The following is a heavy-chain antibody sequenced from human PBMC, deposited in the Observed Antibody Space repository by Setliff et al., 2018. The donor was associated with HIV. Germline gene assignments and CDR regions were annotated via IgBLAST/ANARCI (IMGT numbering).Heavy chain of an antibody. Sequence: SLTCVVSDDSFSNYDWTWIRQSPGKALEWIGYISSSGTTTYNPSLRSRVTISIETSNTRFSLWLRSATAADTATYFCARLGRAIDDGGSSLRLDFWGQGMLVTVSS. CDR2: ISSSGTT. CDR3: ARLGRAIDDGGSSLRLDF. V-gene: IGHV4-4*09. J-gene: IGHJ4*02. CDR1: DDSFSNYD. D-gene: IGHD2-21*01.